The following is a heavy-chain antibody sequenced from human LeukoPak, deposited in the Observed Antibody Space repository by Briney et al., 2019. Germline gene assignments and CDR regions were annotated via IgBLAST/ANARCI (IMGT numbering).Heavy chain of an antibody. V-gene: IGHV1-18*04. CDR3: ARGVLAFGGAIAIGAFDI. CDR2: ISAYNGNT. D-gene: IGHD3-16*02. J-gene: IGHJ3*02. Sequence: ASVKVSCKASGYTFTSYGISWVRQAPGQGPEWMGWISAYNGNTNYAQKLQGRVTMTTDTSTSTAYMELRSLRSDDTAVHYCARGVLAFGGAIAIGAFDIWGQGTMVTVFS. CDR1: GYTFTSYG.